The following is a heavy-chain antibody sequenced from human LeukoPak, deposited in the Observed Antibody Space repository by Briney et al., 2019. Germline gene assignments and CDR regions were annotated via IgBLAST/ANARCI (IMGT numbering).Heavy chain of an antibody. J-gene: IGHJ4*02. D-gene: IGHD3-3*01. CDR2: ISSSGSTI. CDR3: ARAPYDFWSGYYAYFDY. Sequence: GGSLRLSCAASGFTFSDYYMSWIRQAPGRGLEWVSYISSSGSTIYYADSVKGRFTTSRDNAKNSLYLQMNSLRAEDTAVYYCARAPYDFWSGYYAYFDYWGQGTLVTVSS. V-gene: IGHV3-11*01. CDR1: GFTFSDYY.